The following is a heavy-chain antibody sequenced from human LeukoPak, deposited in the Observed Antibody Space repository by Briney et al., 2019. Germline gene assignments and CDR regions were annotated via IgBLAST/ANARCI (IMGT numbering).Heavy chain of an antibody. Sequence: SETLSLTCTVSSGSISTSNYYWGWVRQPPGKALEWIGNIFYSGSTYYSPSLKSRVTISLDTSKNQFSLKLSSVTAADTAVYYCARDRHKLVDIVAGILDYWGQGTLVTVSS. V-gene: IGHV4-39*07. CDR1: SGSISTSNYY. CDR2: IFYSGST. D-gene: IGHD5-12*01. J-gene: IGHJ4*02. CDR3: ARDRHKLVDIVAGILDY.